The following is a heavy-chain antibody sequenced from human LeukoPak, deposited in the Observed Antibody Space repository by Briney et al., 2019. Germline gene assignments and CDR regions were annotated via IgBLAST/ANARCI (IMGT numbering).Heavy chain of an antibody. D-gene: IGHD3-9*01. Sequence: SVKVSCKASGGTFSSYAISWVRQAPGQGLEWMGGIIPIFGTANYAQKFQGRLTITADESTSTAYMELSSLRAEDTAVYYCARDLVGSHTGYSSGAWDYWGQGTLVTVSS. J-gene: IGHJ4*02. CDR3: ARDLVGSHTGYSSGAWDY. CDR1: GGTFSSYA. CDR2: IIPIFGTA. V-gene: IGHV1-69*13.